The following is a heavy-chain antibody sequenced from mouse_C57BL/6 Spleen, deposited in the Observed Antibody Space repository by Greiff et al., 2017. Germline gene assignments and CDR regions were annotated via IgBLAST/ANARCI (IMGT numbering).Heavy chain of an antibody. Sequence: VKLQQPGAELVKPGASVKLSCKASGYTFTSYWMHWVKQRPGRGLEWIGRIDPNSGGTKYNEKFKSKATLTVDKPSSTAYMQLSSLTSEDSAVYYCAREVPYYAMDYWGQGTSVTVSS. CDR3: AREVPYYAMDY. D-gene: IGHD2-14*01. CDR1: GYTFTSYW. V-gene: IGHV1-72*01. J-gene: IGHJ4*01. CDR2: IDPNSGGT.